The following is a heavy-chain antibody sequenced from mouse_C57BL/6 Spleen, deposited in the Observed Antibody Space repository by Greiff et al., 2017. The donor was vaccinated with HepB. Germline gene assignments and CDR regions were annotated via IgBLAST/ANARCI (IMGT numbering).Heavy chain of an antibody. V-gene: IGHV5-4*01. CDR2: ISDGGSYT. Sequence: EVQLVESGGGLVKPGGSLKLSCAASGFTFSSYAMSWVRQTPEKRLEWVATISDGGSYTYYPDNVKGRFTISRDNAKNNLYLQMSHLKSEDTAMYYCARDRVYYGSSHWYFDVWGTGTTVTVSS. J-gene: IGHJ1*03. CDR3: ARDRVYYGSSHWYFDV. CDR1: GFTFSSYA. D-gene: IGHD1-1*01.